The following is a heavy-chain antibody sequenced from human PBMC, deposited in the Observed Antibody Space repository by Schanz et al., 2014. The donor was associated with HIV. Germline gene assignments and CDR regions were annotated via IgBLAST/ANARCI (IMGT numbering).Heavy chain of an antibody. J-gene: IGHJ4*02. V-gene: IGHV3-23*01. CDR3: ARGLPADY. D-gene: IGHD5-18*01. Sequence: EVQLLESGGGLVQPGESLRLSCAVSGFRFSSHAMTWVRQAPGKGLEWVSGISGSGGSTYYADSVKGRFTISRDNSKNTLYLQMNSLRAEDTAVYYCARGLPADYWGQGTLVTVSS. CDR2: ISGSGGST. CDR1: GFRFSSHA.